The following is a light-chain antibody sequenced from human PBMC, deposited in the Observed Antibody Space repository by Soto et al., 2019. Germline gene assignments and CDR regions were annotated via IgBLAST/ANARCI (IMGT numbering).Light chain of an antibody. CDR3: QHYNDLPLT. Sequence: EIVMTQSPATLSGSPGERATLSWGASQSISNNLAWYQQKHGQAPRLLIYGASTRATGIPARFSGSGYGTEFNLTISSLQSEDFAVYSCQHYNDLPLTFGGGTKVDIK. V-gene: IGKV3-15*01. J-gene: IGKJ4*01. CDR1: QSISNN. CDR2: GAS.